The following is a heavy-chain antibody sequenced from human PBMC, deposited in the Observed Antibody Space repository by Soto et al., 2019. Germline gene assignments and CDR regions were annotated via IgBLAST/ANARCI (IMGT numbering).Heavy chain of an antibody. D-gene: IGHD6-19*01. CDR3: ARDFRRAVAAIDNWFDP. Sequence: QVQLVQSGAEVKKPGASVRVSCKASGYTFTNYGITWGRQAPGQGLEGMGWISAYNGNTNYAQKLQGRATRTTDTATSIAYKELRSLTSDDTAVYYCARDFRRAVAAIDNWFDPWGQGTLVTVSS. CDR1: GYTFTNYG. J-gene: IGHJ5*02. V-gene: IGHV1-18*01. CDR2: ISAYNGNT.